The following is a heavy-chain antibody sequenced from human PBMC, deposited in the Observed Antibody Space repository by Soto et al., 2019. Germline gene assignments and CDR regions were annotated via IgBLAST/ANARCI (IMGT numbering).Heavy chain of an antibody. CDR2: FSYDGSKK. D-gene: IGHD2-21*02. V-gene: IGHV3-30-3*01. CDR1: GFTFSNYW. J-gene: IGHJ4*02. Sequence: GGSLRLSCSASGFTFSNYWMTWVRQVPGKGLEWVAVFSYDGSKKFYADSVKDRFTISRDNSNNMLFLQMNSLRPDDTAVYYCHMGDWTVDSLDYWGQGALVTVSS. CDR3: HMGDWTVDSLDY.